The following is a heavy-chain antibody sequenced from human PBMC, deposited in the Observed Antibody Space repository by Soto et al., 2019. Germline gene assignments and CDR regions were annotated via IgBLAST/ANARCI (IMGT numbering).Heavy chain of an antibody. CDR2: ISYDGSNK. Sequence: QVQLVESGGGVVQPGRSLRLSCAASGFTFSSYGMHWVRQAPGKGLEWVAGISYDGSNKYYADSVKGRFTISRDNSKKTLYMHMNSLRAEDMAVYYCAKDSGRYSYPSLYYYDCYMDVWGKGTPVTVSS. J-gene: IGHJ6*03. CDR1: GFTFSSYG. CDR3: AKDSGRYSYPSLYYYDCYMDV. V-gene: IGHV3-30*18. D-gene: IGHD5-18*01.